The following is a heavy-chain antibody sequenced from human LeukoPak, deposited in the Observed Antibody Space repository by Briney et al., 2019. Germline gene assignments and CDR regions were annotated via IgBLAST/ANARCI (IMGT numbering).Heavy chain of an antibody. CDR2: ISDSGGNT. V-gene: IGHV3-23*01. Sequence: PGGSLRLSCEASKFAFSSYAMSWVRQAPGKGLEWVSGISDSGGNTFYADSVKGRFTISRDNSKNTLYLQMNSLRAEDTAVYYCAKDMVVAVVTDPFDIWGQGTMVTVSS. CDR3: AKDMVVAVVTDPFDI. D-gene: IGHD3-22*01. J-gene: IGHJ3*02. CDR1: KFAFSSYA.